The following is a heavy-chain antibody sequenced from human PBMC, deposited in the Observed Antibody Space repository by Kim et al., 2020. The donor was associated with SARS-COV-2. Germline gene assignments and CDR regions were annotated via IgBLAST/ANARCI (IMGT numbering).Heavy chain of an antibody. CDR3: AREPYYGSGSYYR. V-gene: IGHV1-69*01. Sequence: YAQKFQGRVTITADESTSTAYMELSSLRSEDTAVYYSAREPYYGSGSYYRWGQGTLVTVSS. D-gene: IGHD3-10*01. J-gene: IGHJ4*02.